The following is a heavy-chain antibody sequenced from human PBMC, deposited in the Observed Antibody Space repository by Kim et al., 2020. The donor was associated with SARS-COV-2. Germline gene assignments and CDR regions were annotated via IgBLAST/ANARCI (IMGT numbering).Heavy chain of an antibody. V-gene: IGHV5-10-1*01. CDR3: ARDIVVVPAAIMVFSWSAFDI. Sequence: GESLKISCKGSGYSFTSYWISWVRQMPGKGLEWMGRIDPSDSYTNYSPSFQGHVTISADKSISTAYLQWSSLKASDTAMYYCARDIVVVPAAIMVFSWSAFDIWGQGTMVTVSS. CDR1: GYSFTSYW. J-gene: IGHJ3*02. D-gene: IGHD2-2*01. CDR2: IDPSDSYT.